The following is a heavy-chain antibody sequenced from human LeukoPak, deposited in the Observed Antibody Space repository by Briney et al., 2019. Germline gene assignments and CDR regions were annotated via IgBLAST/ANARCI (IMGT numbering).Heavy chain of an antibody. Sequence: GSLRLSCAASGFTFSSYAMHWVRQAPGKGLEWVAVISYDGSNKYYADSVKGRFTISRDNSKNTLYLQMNSLRAEDTAVYYCARDLPDNYFDYWGQGTLVTVSS. CDR2: ISYDGSNK. CDR1: GFTFSSYA. V-gene: IGHV3-30-3*01. J-gene: IGHJ4*02. D-gene: IGHD1-14*01. CDR3: ARDLPDNYFDY.